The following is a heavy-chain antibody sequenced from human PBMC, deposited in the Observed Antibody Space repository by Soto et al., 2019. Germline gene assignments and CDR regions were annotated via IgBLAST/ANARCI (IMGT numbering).Heavy chain of an antibody. CDR3: ARESSRLSVAGLDAFDI. Sequence: GASVKVSCKASGGTFSSYAISWVRQAPGQGLEWMGGIIPIFGTANYAQKFQGRVTITADESTSTAYMELSGLRSEDTAVYYCARESSRLSVAGLDAFDIWGQGTMVTVSS. CDR2: IIPIFGTA. D-gene: IGHD6-19*01. CDR1: GGTFSSYA. V-gene: IGHV1-69*13. J-gene: IGHJ3*02.